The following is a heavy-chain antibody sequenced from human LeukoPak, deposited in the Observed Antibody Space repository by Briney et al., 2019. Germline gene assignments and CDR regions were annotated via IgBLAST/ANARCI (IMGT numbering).Heavy chain of an antibody. CDR1: GGPISSGGYS. D-gene: IGHD4-17*01. V-gene: IGHV4-30-2*01. CDR2: IYHSGST. CDR3: AREGHDYGDYVFDY. J-gene: IGHJ4*02. Sequence: PSETLSLTCAVSGGPISSGGYSWRWIRQPPGKGLEWIGYIYHSGSTYYNPSLKSRVTISVDRSKNQFSLKLSSVTAADTAVYYCAREGHDYGDYVFDYWGQGTLVTVSS.